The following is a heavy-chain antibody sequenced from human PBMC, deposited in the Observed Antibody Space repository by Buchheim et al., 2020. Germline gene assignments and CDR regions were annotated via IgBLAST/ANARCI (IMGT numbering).Heavy chain of an antibody. CDR2: IDPSDSYT. D-gene: IGHD3-10*01. Sequence: EVQLVQSGAEVKKPGESLRISCKGSGYSFTSYWISWVRQMPGKGLEWMGRIDPSDSYTNYSPSFQGHVTITADKSISTAYPQWSSLKASDTAMYYCARWNTMVRGVFAAGMDVWGQGTT. CDR1: GYSFTSYW. CDR3: ARWNTMVRGVFAAGMDV. V-gene: IGHV5-10-1*03. J-gene: IGHJ6*02.